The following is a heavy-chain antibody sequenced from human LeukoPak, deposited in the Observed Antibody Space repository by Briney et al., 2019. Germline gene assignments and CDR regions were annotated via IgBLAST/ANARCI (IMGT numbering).Heavy chain of an antibody. D-gene: IGHD3-22*01. CDR1: GFTFSSYA. CDR3: AKDKSPYYYDSSGPLGY. V-gene: IGHV3-23*01. J-gene: IGHJ4*02. Sequence: GGSLRLSCAASGFTFSSYAMSWVRQAPGKGLEWVSAISGSGGSTYYADSVKGRFTISRDNSKNTLYLQMNSLRAEDTAVYYCAKDKSPYYYDSSGPLGYWGQGTLVTVSS. CDR2: ISGSGGST.